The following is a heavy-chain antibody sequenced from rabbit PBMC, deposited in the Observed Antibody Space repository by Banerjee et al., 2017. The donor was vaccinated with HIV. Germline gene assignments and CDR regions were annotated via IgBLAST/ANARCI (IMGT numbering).Heavy chain of an antibody. V-gene: IGHV1S40*01. J-gene: IGHJ6*01. Sequence: QSLEESGGDLVKPGASLTLTCTASGFSFSGSYWICWVRQAPGKGLEWIACIDAGSSGFTYHASWAKGRFTISKTSSTTVTLQATSLTAADTATYFCARDSSSSFSSYGMDLWGQGTLVTVS. D-gene: IGHD1-1*01. CDR2: IDAGSSGFT. CDR1: GFSFSGSYW. CDR3: ARDSSSSFSSYGMDL.